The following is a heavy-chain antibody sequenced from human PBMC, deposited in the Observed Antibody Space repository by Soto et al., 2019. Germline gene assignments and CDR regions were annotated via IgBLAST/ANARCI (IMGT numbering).Heavy chain of an antibody. CDR1: GGSISSYY. Sequence: SETLSLTCTVSGGSISSYYWSWIRQPAGKGLEWIGRIYTSGSTNYNPSLKSRVTMSVDTSKNQFSLKLSSVTAADTAVYYCASAKGVGIPTETRTSDFWGQGSLVTVSS. D-gene: IGHD2-8*01. V-gene: IGHV4-4*07. CDR2: IYTSGST. CDR3: ASAKGVGIPTETRTSDF. J-gene: IGHJ4*02.